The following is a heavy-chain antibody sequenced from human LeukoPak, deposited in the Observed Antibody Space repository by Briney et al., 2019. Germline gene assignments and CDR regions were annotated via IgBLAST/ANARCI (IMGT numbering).Heavy chain of an antibody. CDR2: INPSGGST. CDR1: GYTFTSYY. J-gene: IGHJ4*02. CDR3: ARAGVDPGFDY. D-gene: IGHD3-10*01. Sequence: ASVTVSGTASGYTFTSYYMHWVRQAPGQGLEWMGIINPSGGSTSYAQKFQGRVTMTRDTSTSTVYMELSSLRSEDTAVYYCARAGVDPGFDYWGQGTLVTVSS. V-gene: IGHV1-46*01.